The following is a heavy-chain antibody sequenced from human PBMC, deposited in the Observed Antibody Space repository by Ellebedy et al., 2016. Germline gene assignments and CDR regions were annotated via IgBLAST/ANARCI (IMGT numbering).Heavy chain of an antibody. CDR2: IYYSGNT. CDR1: TGSISDYY. Sequence: SETLSLTXTVSTGSISDYYWTWIRQPPGKGLEWIGYIYYSGNTNYNPSLKSRVTISLDTSKNQFSLKLSSVTAADTALYYCARRIASRPMYAFDIWGQGTMVTVSS. CDR3: ARRIASRPMYAFDI. V-gene: IGHV4-59*01. J-gene: IGHJ3*02. D-gene: IGHD6-6*01.